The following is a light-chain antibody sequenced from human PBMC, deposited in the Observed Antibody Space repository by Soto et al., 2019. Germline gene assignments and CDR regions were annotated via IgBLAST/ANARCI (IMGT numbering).Light chain of an antibody. CDR3: QQHCSYPCT. V-gene: IGKV1-8*01. J-gene: IGKJ1*01. CDR2: AAS. CDR1: QAISSY. Sequence: RMTQCPSSLTTSPGDRVAITCRARQAISSYLAWYKQKPGKAPKLLIYAASTLQSGVPSRFSGSGSETDFALTISCLQSEDFATYYCQQHCSYPCTFGQGTKVDIK.